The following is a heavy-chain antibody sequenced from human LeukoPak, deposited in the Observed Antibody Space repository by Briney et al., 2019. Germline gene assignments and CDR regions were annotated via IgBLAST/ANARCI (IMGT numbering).Heavy chain of an antibody. Sequence: GGSLRLSCAASGFTFSSYAMSWVRQAPGKGLEWVSAISGSGGSTYYADSVKGRFTISRDNSKNTLYLQMNSLRAEDTAVYYCAKDILRYYYDSSGYSDYWGREPWSPSPQ. V-gene: IGHV3-23*01. D-gene: IGHD3-22*01. CDR1: GFTFSSYA. CDR3: AKDILRYYYDSSGYSDY. CDR2: ISGSGGST. J-gene: IGHJ4*02.